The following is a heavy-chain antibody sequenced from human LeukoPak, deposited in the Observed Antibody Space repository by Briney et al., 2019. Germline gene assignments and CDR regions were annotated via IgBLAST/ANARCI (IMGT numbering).Heavy chain of an antibody. Sequence: GGSLRLSCAASGFTFNSYGMHWVRQAPGKGLEWVAVISFDGSNKYYADSVEGRFTISRDNSKNTLYLQMNSLRAEDTAIYYCAKDLRPLYYYDSSDYYYPPNFDSWGQGTLVSVSS. CDR3: AKDLRPLYYYDSSDYYYPPNFDS. CDR1: GFTFNSYG. J-gene: IGHJ4*02. CDR2: ISFDGSNK. D-gene: IGHD3-22*01. V-gene: IGHV3-30*18.